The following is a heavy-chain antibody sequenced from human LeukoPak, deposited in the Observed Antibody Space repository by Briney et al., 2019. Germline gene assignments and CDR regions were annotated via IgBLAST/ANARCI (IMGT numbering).Heavy chain of an antibody. Sequence: GRSLRLSCAASGFTFSSYGMHWVRQAPGKGLEWVAVIWYDGSNKYYADSVKGRFSISRDNSKNTLYLQMNSLRAEHTAVYCCARGVGSYYNYMHVWGKETTVTVSS. V-gene: IGHV3-33*01. D-gene: IGHD3-10*01. CDR1: GFTFSSYG. CDR2: IWYDGSNK. CDR3: ARGVGSYYNYMHV. J-gene: IGHJ6*03.